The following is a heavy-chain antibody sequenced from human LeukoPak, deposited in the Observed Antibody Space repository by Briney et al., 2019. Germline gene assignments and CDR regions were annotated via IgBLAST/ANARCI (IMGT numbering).Heavy chain of an antibody. CDR2: IIPIFGTA. J-gene: IGHJ4*02. V-gene: IGHV1-69*13. CDR1: GYTFTGHY. D-gene: IGHD3-10*01. CDR3: ARDKLVTYYYGSGSHDAD. Sequence: VKVSCKASGYTFTGHYMHWVRQAPGQGLEWMGRIIPIFGTANYAQKFQGRVTITTDESTSTAYMELSSLRSEDTAVYYCARDKLVTYYYGSGSHDADWGQGTLVTVSS.